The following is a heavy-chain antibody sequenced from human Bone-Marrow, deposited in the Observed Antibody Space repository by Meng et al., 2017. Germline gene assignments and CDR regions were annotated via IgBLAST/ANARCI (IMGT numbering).Heavy chain of an antibody. Sequence: SETLSPTCAVYGGSFSGYYWSWIRQLPGKGLEWIGEINHSGSTNYNQSLKSRVTISVDTSKNQFSLKLSSVTAADAAVYYCARKYDDGYYDFRCGYLSAAPFDYWGQGTLVTVSS. D-gene: IGHD3-3*01. CDR2: INHSGST. CDR1: GGSFSGYY. V-gene: IGHV4-34*01. CDR3: ARKYDDGYYDFRCGYLSAAPFDY. J-gene: IGHJ4*02.